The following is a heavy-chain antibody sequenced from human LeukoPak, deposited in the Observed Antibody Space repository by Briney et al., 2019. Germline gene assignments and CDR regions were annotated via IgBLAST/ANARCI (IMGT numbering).Heavy chain of an antibody. CDR1: GGSISSSSYY. D-gene: IGHD6-13*01. V-gene: IGHV4-39*07. Sequence: PLETLSLTCTVSGGSISSSSYYWGSIRQPPGNGLEWIGRIYYSGSTYYNPSLKSRVTISVDTSKNQFSLKLSSVTAADTAVYYCARDQGIAALDNWFDPWGQGTLVTVSS. J-gene: IGHJ5*02. CDR2: IYYSGST. CDR3: ARDQGIAALDNWFDP.